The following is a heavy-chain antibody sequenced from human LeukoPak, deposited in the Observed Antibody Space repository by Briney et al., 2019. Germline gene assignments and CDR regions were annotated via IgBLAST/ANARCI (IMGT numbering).Heavy chain of an antibody. J-gene: IGHJ4*02. CDR2: FYTSGST. CDR3: ARELHSGSYYFDY. CDR1: GGSISSYY. Sequence: PSETLSLTCTVSGGSISSYYWSWIRQPPGKGLEWIGRFYTSGSTNYNPSLKSRVTVSVDTSKNQFSLKLSSVTAADTAVYYCARELHSGSYYFDYWGQGTLVTVSS. V-gene: IGHV4-4*08. D-gene: IGHD1-26*01.